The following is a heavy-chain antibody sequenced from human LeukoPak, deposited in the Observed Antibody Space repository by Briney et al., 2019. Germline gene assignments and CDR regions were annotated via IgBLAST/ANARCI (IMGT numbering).Heavy chain of an antibody. CDR2: ISWDGGST. CDR1: GFTFDDYT. Sequence: GGSLRLSCAASGFTFDDYTMHWVRQAPGKGLEWVSLISWDGGSTYYADSVKGRFTISRDNSKNSLYLQMNSLRAEDTAVYYCARVYYDSSGSTWGQGTLVTVSS. D-gene: IGHD3-22*01. V-gene: IGHV3-43*01. CDR3: ARVYYDSSGST. J-gene: IGHJ5*02.